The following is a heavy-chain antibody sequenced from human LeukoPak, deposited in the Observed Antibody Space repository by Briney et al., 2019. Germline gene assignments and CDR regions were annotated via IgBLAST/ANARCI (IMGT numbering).Heavy chain of an antibody. CDR1: GGSISSYY. CDR2: IYTSGST. J-gene: IGHJ4*02. V-gene: IGHV4-4*09. D-gene: IGHD3-22*01. CDR3: ARGGYYDSSGYYSDFDY. Sequence: SETLSLTCTVSGGSISSYYWSWIRQPPGKGLEWIGYIYTSGSTNYNPSLKSRVTISVDTSKNQFSLKLSSVTAADTAVYYCARGGYYDSSGYYSDFDYWGQGTLVTVSS.